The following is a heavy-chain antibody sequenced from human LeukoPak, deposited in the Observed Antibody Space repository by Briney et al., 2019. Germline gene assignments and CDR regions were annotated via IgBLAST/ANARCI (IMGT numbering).Heavy chain of an antibody. CDR3: ARGWSDYYYYYYMDV. CDR2: IYYSGST. Sequence: SETLSLTCTVSGGSISSYYWSWIRQPPGKGLEWIGYIYYSGSTNYNPSLKSRVTISVDTSKNQFSLKLGSVTAADTAVYYCARGWSDYYYYYYMDVWGKGTTVTVSS. J-gene: IGHJ6*03. CDR1: GGSISSYY. V-gene: IGHV4-59*01.